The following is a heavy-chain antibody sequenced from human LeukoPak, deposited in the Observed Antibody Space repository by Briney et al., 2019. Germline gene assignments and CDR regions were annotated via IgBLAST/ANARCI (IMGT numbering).Heavy chain of an antibody. Sequence: PSQTLFLTCAVSGGSISSGGYSWSRIRQPPGKGLEWIGYIYQNGNTYYNPSLKSRVTISVDRSKNQFSLNLSSVTAADTAVYYCGRGGIAAAASGIDYWGQGTLVAVSS. V-gene: IGHV4-30-2*01. D-gene: IGHD6-13*01. CDR2: IYQNGNT. J-gene: IGHJ4*02. CDR3: GRGGIAAAASGIDY. CDR1: GGSISSGGYS.